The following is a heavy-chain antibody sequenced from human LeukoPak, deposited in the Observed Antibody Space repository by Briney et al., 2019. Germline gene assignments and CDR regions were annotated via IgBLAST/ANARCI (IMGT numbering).Heavy chain of an antibody. Sequence: SVKVSCKASGGTFISYAISWVRQAPGQGLEWMGGIIPIFGTANYAQKFQGRVTITADESTSTAYMELSSLRSEDTAVYYCAREKPTVTTLSGIDAFDIWGQGTMVTVSS. J-gene: IGHJ3*02. V-gene: IGHV1-69*13. CDR1: GGTFISYA. CDR3: AREKPTVTTLSGIDAFDI. D-gene: IGHD4-17*01. CDR2: IIPIFGTA.